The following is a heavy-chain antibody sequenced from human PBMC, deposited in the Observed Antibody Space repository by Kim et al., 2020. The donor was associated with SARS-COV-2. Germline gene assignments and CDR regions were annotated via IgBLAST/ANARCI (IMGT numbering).Heavy chain of an antibody. CDR2: ISYDGSNK. CDR3: AKGADTAMSGSGYYYYYMDV. V-gene: IGHV3-30*18. CDR1: GFTFSSYG. D-gene: IGHD5-18*01. J-gene: IGHJ6*03. Sequence: GGSLRLSCAASGFTFSSYGMHWVRQAPGKGLEWVAVISYDGSNKYYADSVKGRFTISRDNSKNTLYLQMNSLRAEDTAVYYCAKGADTAMSGSGYYYYYMDVWGKGTTVTVSS.